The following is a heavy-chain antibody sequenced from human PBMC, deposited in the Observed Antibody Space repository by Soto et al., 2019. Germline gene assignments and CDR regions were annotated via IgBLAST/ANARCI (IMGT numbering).Heavy chain of an antibody. V-gene: IGHV3-23*01. CDR3: AKGSSGWYYYYGMDV. CDR2: ISGSGGST. Sequence: XGSLRLSCAASGFTFSSYAVSWVRQAPGKGLEWVSAISGSGGSTYYADSVKGRFTISRDNSKNTLYLQMNSLRAEDTAVYYCAKGSSGWYYYYGMDVWGQGNTVTVSS. D-gene: IGHD6-19*01. J-gene: IGHJ6*02. CDR1: GFTFSSYA.